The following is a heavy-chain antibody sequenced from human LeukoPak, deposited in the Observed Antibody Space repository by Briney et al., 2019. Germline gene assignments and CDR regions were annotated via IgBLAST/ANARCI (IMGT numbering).Heavy chain of an antibody. Sequence: PSETLSLTCTVSGGSISSYYWSWIRQPPGKGLEWIGYIYYSGSTNYNPSLKSRVTISVDASKNQFSLKLTSVTAADTAVYYCASDYDFFFYYMDVWGKGTTVTVSS. D-gene: IGHD3-3*01. CDR1: GGSISSYY. V-gene: IGHV4-59*08. CDR2: IYYSGST. J-gene: IGHJ6*03. CDR3: ASDYDFFFYYMDV.